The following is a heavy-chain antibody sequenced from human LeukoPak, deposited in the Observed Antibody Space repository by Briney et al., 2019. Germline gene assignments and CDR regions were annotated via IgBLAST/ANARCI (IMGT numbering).Heavy chain of an antibody. D-gene: IGHD3-22*01. CDR3: ARGYYYDSSGYYIAYDY. CDR2: INPSGGST. J-gene: IGHJ4*02. CDR1: GYTFTSYY. V-gene: IGHV1-46*01. Sequence: GASVKVSCKASGYTFTSYYMHWVRQAPGQGLEWMGIINPSGGSTSYAQKFQGRVTMTRDTSTSTVYMELSSLRSEDTAVYYCARGYYYDSSGYYIAYDYWGQGTLVTVSS.